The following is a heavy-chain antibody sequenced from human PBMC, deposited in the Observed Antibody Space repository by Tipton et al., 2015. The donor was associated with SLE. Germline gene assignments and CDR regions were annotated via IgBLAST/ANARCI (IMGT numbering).Heavy chain of an antibody. J-gene: IGHJ4*02. V-gene: IGHV4-59*10. CDR1: GGSFSGYY. D-gene: IGHD3-22*01. CDR3: ARGGQDSSGYLYYFDY. Sequence: TLSLTCAVYGGSFSGYYWSWIRQPAGKGLEWIGHIYTSGSTNYNPSLKSRVTISVDTSKNQFSLKLSSVTAADTAVYYCARGGQDSSGYLYYFDYWGQGTLVTVSS. CDR2: IYTSGST.